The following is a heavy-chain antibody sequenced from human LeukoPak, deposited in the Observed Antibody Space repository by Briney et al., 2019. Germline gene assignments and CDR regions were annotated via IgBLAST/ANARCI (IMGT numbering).Heavy chain of an antibody. CDR2: IKRKGDDGTI. J-gene: IGHJ4*02. CDR3: TAGTGRSDFDY. D-gene: IGHD3/OR15-3a*01. V-gene: IGHV3-15*01. CDR1: GVTFSNAW. Sequence: GGSLRLSCAASGVTFSNAWMSWVRQAPGRGLEWVGRIKRKGDDGTIDYAAPVKGRLSISRDDSKKTLYLQMKSLKSEDTAVYYCTAGTGRSDFDYWGQGTLVTVSS.